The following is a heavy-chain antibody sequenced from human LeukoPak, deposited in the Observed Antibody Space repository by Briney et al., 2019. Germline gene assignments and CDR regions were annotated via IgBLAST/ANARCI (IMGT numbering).Heavy chain of an antibody. J-gene: IGHJ4*02. D-gene: IGHD6-19*01. CDR3: ARGLPGLSGAVALDY. V-gene: IGHV4-30-2*01. CDR2: IYHSGST. CDR1: GGSINNGRYY. Sequence: PSETLSLTCTVSGGSINNGRYYWSWIRQPPGKGLEWIAYIYHSGSTYYNPSLKSRVTISIDRSKNQFSLKLNSMTAADTAVYYCARGLPGLSGAVALDYWGQGTLVTVSS.